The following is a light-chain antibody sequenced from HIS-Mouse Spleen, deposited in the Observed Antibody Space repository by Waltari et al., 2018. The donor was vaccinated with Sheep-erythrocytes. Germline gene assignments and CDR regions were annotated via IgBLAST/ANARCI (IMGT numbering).Light chain of an antibody. J-gene: IGLJ2*01. CDR2: EGS. CDR1: SSDVGSYNL. V-gene: IGLV2-14*02. CDR3: QAWDSSTVV. Sequence: QSALTQPASVSGSPGQSITISCTGTSSDVGSYNLVSWYQQHPGKAPKIMIYEGSKRPSGVSDRFSGSKSGNTATLTISGTQAMDEADYYCQAWDSSTVVFGGGTKLTVL.